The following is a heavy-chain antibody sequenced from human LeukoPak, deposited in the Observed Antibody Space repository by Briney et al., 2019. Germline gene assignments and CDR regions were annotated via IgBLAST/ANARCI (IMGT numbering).Heavy chain of an antibody. CDR2: IIPIFGTA. CDR3: ARGLGYCSSTSCYGGDYYYYYYMDV. D-gene: IGHD2-2*01. CDR1: GYTFTSYA. V-gene: IGHV1-69*06. Sequence: GASVKVSCKASGYTFTSYAISWVRQAPGQGLEWMGGIIPIFGTANYAQKFQGRVTITADKSTSTAYMELSSLRSEDTAVYYCARGLGYCSSTSCYGGDYYYYYYMDVWGKGTTVTVSS. J-gene: IGHJ6*03.